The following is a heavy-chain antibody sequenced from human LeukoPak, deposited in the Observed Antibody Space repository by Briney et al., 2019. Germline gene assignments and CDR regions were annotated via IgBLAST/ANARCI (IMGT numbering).Heavy chain of an antibody. V-gene: IGHV3-30*02. CDR1: GFTFSNYA. J-gene: IGHJ4*02. CDR2: IRSDGNNK. Sequence: GGSLRLSCAASGFTFSNYAMHWVRQAPGKGLEWVAFIRSDGNNKYYADSVKGRFTISRDNFKNTLYLQMNSLRAEDTAVYYCAKAGGWYGLDYWGQGTLITVSS. CDR3: AKAGGWYGLDY. D-gene: IGHD6-19*01.